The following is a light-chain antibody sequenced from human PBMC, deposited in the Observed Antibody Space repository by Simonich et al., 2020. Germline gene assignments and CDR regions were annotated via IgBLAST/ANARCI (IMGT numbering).Light chain of an antibody. CDR3: QQYYSTPYT. Sequence: DIVMTQSPDSLAVSLGERATINCKSSQSVLYSSNNKHYLALYQQKPGHPPKLLIYWASTRESGVPDRCSGSGSGTDFTLTISSLQAEDVAVYYCQQYYSTPYTFGQGTKLEIK. CDR1: QSVLYSSNNKHY. V-gene: IGKV4-1*01. CDR2: WAS. J-gene: IGKJ2*01.